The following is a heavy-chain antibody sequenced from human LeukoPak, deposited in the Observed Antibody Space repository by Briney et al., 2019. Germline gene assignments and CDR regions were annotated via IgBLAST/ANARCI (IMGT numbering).Heavy chain of an antibody. CDR2: ISSSSSTI. CDR3: ARVYRHGYFDY. D-gene: IGHD4-11*01. CDR1: GFTFSSYS. Sequence: GGSLRLSCAASGFTFSSYSMNWVRQAPGKGLEWVSYISSSSSTIYYADSVKGRFTISRDNAKSSLYLQMNSLRAEDTAVYYCARVYRHGYFDYWGQGTLVTVSS. V-gene: IGHV3-48*04. J-gene: IGHJ4*02.